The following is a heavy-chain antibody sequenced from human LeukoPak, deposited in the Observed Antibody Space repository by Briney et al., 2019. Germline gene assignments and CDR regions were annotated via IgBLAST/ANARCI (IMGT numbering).Heavy chain of an antibody. CDR3: AKGFGELITWFDP. J-gene: IGHJ5*02. D-gene: IGHD3-10*01. V-gene: IGHV3-48*04. Sequence: PGGSLRLSCAASGFTFSSYSMNWVRQAPGKGLEWVSYISSSSSTIYYADSVKGRFTISRDNAKNSLYLQMNSLRAEDTAVYYCAKGFGELITWFDPWGQGTLVTVSS. CDR1: GFTFSSYS. CDR2: ISSSSSTI.